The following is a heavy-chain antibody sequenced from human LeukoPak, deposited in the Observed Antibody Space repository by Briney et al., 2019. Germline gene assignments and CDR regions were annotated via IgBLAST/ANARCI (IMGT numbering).Heavy chain of an antibody. CDR2: IYYSGRT. V-gene: IGHV4-31*03. Sequence: PSQTLSLTCTVSGGSISSVSHHWSWIRQHPGKGLEWIGYIYYSGRTSYNPSLKSRVTISIDTSKNQFSLKLTSVTAADTAVYYCARRGDSTVIHGFDMWGQGTMVTVSS. CDR1: GGSISSVSHH. J-gene: IGHJ3*02. D-gene: IGHD2-21*01. CDR3: ARRGDSTVIHGFDM.